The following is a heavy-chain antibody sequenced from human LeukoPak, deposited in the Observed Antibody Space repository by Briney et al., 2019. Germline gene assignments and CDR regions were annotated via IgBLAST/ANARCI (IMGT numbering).Heavy chain of an antibody. Sequence: ASVKVSCKASGGTFSRYGISWVRQAPGQGLEWMGWISAYNGNTNYAQKLQGRLTMTTDTYTSTAYMELRSLRSDDTAVYYCARVVGDIVVVPAARGVVYYYYMDVWGKGTTVTVSS. J-gene: IGHJ6*03. D-gene: IGHD2-2*01. CDR3: ARVVGDIVVVPAARGVVYYYYMDV. CDR2: ISAYNGNT. V-gene: IGHV1-18*01. CDR1: GGTFSRYG.